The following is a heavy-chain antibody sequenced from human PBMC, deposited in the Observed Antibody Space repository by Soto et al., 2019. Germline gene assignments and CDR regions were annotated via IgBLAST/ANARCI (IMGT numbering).Heavy chain of an antibody. D-gene: IGHD6-19*01. CDR1: GFTFSSYG. J-gene: IGHJ3*02. CDR2: IWYDGSNK. CDR3: ARDSASDSSGWYGAFDI. V-gene: IGHV3-33*01. Sequence: GGSLRLSCAASGFTFSSYGMHWVRQAPGKGLEWVAVIWYDGSNKYYADSVKGRFTISRDNSKNTLYLQMNSLRAEDTAVYYCARDSASDSSGWYGAFDIWGQGTMVTVSS.